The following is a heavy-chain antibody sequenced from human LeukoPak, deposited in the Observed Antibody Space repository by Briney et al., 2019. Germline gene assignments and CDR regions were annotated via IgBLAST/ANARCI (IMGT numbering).Heavy chain of an antibody. CDR3: ARDPGVRVGELFDY. CDR2: ITRSGPTI. V-gene: IGHV3-11*04. J-gene: IGHJ4*02. Sequence: GGSLRLSCAASGFAFSDFYMSWIRQAPGKGLEWVSYITRSGPTIYYADSVKGRSTISRDNAKNSLFLQMNSLRAEDTAVYYCARDPGVRVGELFDYWGQGTLVTVSS. CDR1: GFAFSDFY. D-gene: IGHD3-10*01.